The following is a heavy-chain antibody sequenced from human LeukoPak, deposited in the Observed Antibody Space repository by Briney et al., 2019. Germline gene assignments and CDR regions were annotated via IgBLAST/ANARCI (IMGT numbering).Heavy chain of an antibody. CDR1: GFTFSSYA. Sequence: GGSLRLSCAASGFTFSSYAMSWVRQAPGKGLEWVSAISGSGGSTYYADSVKGRFTISRDNSKNTLYLQMNSLGAEDTAVYYCAKDNIAADYYYYGMDVWGQGTTVTVSS. D-gene: IGHD6-13*01. CDR2: ISGSGGST. CDR3: AKDNIAADYYYYGMDV. J-gene: IGHJ6*02. V-gene: IGHV3-23*01.